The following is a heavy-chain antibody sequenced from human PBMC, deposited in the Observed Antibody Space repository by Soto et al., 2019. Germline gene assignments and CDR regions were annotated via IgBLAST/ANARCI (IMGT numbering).Heavy chain of an antibody. CDR3: TTRCGSYRPAGDYYYYGMVV. CDR1: GFSITNAW. J-gene: IGHJ6*02. Sequence: EVPLVESGGDLVKPGGSLRLSCAASGFSITNAWMTWVRQPPGKGLEWVGRIKSKTDGGTTDYVAPVKGRFTISRDESKNTLYLQMNSLKTGDTAVYYGTTRCGSYRPAGDYYYYGMVVWGQGTTVTVSS. CDR2: IKSKTDGGTT. V-gene: IGHV3-15*01. D-gene: IGHD1-26*01.